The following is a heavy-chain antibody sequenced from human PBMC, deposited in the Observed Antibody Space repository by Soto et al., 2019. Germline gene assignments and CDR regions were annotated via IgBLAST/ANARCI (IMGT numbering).Heavy chain of an antibody. CDR1: GFTFSSYS. Sequence: GGSLRLSCAASGFTFSSYSMNWVRQAPGKGLEWVSYISSSSSTIYYADSVKGRFTISRDNAKNSLYLQMNSLRDEDTAVYYCARDRYCGGDCYPYYYYYYGMDVWRQGTTVTVSS. J-gene: IGHJ6*02. CDR3: ARDRYCGGDCYPYYYYYYGMDV. CDR2: ISSSSSTI. V-gene: IGHV3-48*02. D-gene: IGHD2-21*02.